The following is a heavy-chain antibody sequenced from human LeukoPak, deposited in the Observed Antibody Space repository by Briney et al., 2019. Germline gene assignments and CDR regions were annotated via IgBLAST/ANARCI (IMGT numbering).Heavy chain of an antibody. CDR3: ARGEGDGYTFDY. Sequence: SETLSLTCTVSGGSISSYYWSWIRQPPGKGLEWIGYIYYSGSTNYNPSLKSRVTISVDTSKNQFSLKLSSVTAADTAVYYCARGEGDGYTFDYWGQGTLVTVSS. D-gene: IGHD5-24*01. V-gene: IGHV4-59*01. CDR2: IYYSGST. CDR1: GGSISSYY. J-gene: IGHJ4*02.